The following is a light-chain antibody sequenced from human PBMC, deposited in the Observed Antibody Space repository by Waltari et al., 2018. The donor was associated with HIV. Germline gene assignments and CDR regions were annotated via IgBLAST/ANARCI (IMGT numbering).Light chain of an antibody. CDR2: ATS. Sequence: DIQMTQSPSSLSASVGDRVTITCRASQTVLTYLNLYQMKPGKAPKLLIYATSNLEGGVPSRFSGSGFGTDFTLTISSLQPEDFATYFCQESYGAPPWTFGQGTTVDVK. CDR3: QESYGAPPWT. CDR1: QTVLTY. J-gene: IGKJ1*01. V-gene: IGKV1-39*01.